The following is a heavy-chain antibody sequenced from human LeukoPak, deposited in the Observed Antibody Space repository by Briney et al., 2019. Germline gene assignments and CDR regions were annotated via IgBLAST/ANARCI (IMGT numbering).Heavy chain of an antibody. D-gene: IGHD3-10*02. CDR2: TSSSDAGT. CDR3: AELGITMIGGV. V-gene: IGHV3-23*01. Sequence: GGSLRLSCAASGFTFSTYAMSWVRQTPGKGLEGVAATSSSDAGTYHADSVRGRFTISRDNSKNTLYLVMNSLRAEDTAVYYCAELGITMIGGVWGKGTTVTISS. J-gene: IGHJ6*04. CDR1: GFTFSTYA.